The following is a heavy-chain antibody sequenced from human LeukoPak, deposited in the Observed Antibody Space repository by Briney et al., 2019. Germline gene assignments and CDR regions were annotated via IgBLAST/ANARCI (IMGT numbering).Heavy chain of an antibody. Sequence: PSETLSLTCTVSGGSISSYYWSWIRQPPGKGLEWLGYIYYSGSTNYNPSLKSRVTISVDTSKNQFSLKLSSVTAADTAVYYCARLAAAGHYYYYGMDVWGQGTTVTVSS. V-gene: IGHV4-59*12. D-gene: IGHD6-13*01. CDR2: IYYSGST. CDR3: ARLAAAGHYYYYGMDV. J-gene: IGHJ6*02. CDR1: GGSISSYY.